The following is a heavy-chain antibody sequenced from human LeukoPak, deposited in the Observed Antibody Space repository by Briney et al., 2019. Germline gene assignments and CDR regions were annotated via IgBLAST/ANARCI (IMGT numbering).Heavy chain of an antibody. J-gene: IGHJ4*02. D-gene: IGHD3-22*01. V-gene: IGHV3-21*01. Sequence: GGSLRLSRAASGFTFSSYSMNWVRQAPGKGLEWVSSISSSSSYIYYADSVKGRFTISRDNAKNSLYLQMNSLRAEDTAVYYCARDDSITMIGPDYWGQGTLVTVSS. CDR1: GFTFSSYS. CDR3: ARDDSITMIGPDY. CDR2: ISSSSSYI.